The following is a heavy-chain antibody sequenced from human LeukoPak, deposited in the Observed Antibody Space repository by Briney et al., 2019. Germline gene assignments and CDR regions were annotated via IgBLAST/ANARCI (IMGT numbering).Heavy chain of an antibody. V-gene: IGHV4-34*01. D-gene: IGHD5-18*01. Sequence: SDTLSLTCAVYGGSFSGFYWSWIRQPPGEGLEWIGEINHSGSTNYNPSLKSRVTISVDTSKNQFSLKLSSVTAADTAVYYCARQGYSYAYFDYWGQGTLVTVSS. CDR2: INHSGST. CDR3: ARQGYSYAYFDY. CDR1: GGSFSGFY. J-gene: IGHJ4*02.